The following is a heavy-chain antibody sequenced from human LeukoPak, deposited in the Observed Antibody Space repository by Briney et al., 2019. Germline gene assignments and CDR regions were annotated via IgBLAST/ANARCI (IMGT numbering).Heavy chain of an antibody. CDR2: ISGSGVST. CDR3: AKGSRSSGWYDGFDF. J-gene: IGHJ3*01. CDR1: GFTFSSYA. D-gene: IGHD6-19*01. Sequence: GGSLRLSCAASGFTFSSYAMSWVRQAPGKGLEWVSAISGSGVSTYYADSVKGRFTVSRDNSKNTLYLQMNSLRAEDTALYYCAKGSRSSGWYDGFDFWGQGTMVTVSS. V-gene: IGHV3-23*01.